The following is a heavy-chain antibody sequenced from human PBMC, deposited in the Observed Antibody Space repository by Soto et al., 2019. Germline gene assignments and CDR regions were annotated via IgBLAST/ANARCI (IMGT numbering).Heavy chain of an antibody. Sequence: QVQLQESGPGLVKPSQTLSLTCTVSGGSISSGGYYWSWIRQHPGKGLEWIGYIYYSGSTYYNPSLKIRVTISVDTSKNQFSLKLSSVTAADTAVYYCAREAAGILNWFDPWGQVTLVTVSS. CDR3: AREAAGILNWFDP. D-gene: IGHD6-25*01. J-gene: IGHJ5*02. CDR1: GGSISSGGYY. CDR2: IYYSGST. V-gene: IGHV4-31*03.